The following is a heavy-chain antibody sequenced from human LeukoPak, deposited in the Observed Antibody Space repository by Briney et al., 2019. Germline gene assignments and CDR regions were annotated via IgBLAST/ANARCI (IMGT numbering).Heavy chain of an antibody. CDR2: INSDGSST. V-gene: IGHV3-74*01. J-gene: IGHJ5*02. Sequence: PGGSPRLSCAASGFPFSSYWMHWVRQAPGKGLVWVSRINSDGSSTSYADSVKGRFTISRDNAKNTLYLQMNSLRAEDTAVYYCARDLSVSYSSSWFNWFDPWGQGILVTVSS. CDR3: ARDLSVSYSSSWFNWFDP. D-gene: IGHD6-13*01. CDR1: GFPFSSYW.